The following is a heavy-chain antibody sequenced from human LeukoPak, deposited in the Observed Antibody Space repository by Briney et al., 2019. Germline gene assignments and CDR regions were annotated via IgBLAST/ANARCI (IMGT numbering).Heavy chain of an antibody. V-gene: IGHV3-48*03. Sequence: GGSLRLSCAASGFAFSSYAMSWVRQAPGKGLEWVSYISSSGSTIHYADSVKGRFTISRDNAKNSLYLQMNSLRAEDTAVYYCAELGITMIGGVWGKGTTVTISS. D-gene: IGHD3-10*02. CDR3: AELGITMIGGV. CDR2: ISSSGSTI. CDR1: GFAFSSYA. J-gene: IGHJ6*04.